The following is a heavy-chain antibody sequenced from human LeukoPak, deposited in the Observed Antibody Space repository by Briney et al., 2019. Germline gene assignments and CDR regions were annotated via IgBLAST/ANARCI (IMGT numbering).Heavy chain of an antibody. CDR2: ITSSSDYI. CDR3: AREFKSGYGMWA. J-gene: IGHJ5*02. V-gene: IGHV3-21*01. Sequence: PGGSLRLSCTASGFTFSSYSMNWVRQAPGKGLEWVSSITSSSDYIYYADSVKGRFNISRDNAENSLHLQMNSLRADDTAVYYCAREFKSGYGMWAWGQGTLVTVSS. D-gene: IGHD5-18*01. CDR1: GFTFSSYS.